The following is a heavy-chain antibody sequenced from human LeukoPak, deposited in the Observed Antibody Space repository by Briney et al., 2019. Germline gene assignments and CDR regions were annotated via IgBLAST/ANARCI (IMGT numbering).Heavy chain of an antibody. J-gene: IGHJ3*02. CDR3: AKDWRLEYYYDSSGYAFDI. D-gene: IGHD3-22*01. V-gene: IGHV3-9*01. CDR2: ISWNSGSI. CDR1: GFTFSSYA. Sequence: GGSLRLSCAASGFTFSSYAMNWVRQAPGKGLEWVSGISWNSGSIGYADSVKGRFTISRDNAKNSLYLQMNSLRAEDTALYYCAKDWRLEYYYDSSGYAFDIWGQGTMVTVSS.